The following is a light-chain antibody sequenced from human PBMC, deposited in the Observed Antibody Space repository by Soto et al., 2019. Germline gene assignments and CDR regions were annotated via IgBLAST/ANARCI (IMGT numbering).Light chain of an antibody. V-gene: IGKV1-5*01. J-gene: IGKJ1*01. CDR1: QSISNW. CDR2: DAS. Sequence: DIQMTQSPSSLSASVGDRVTITCRASQSISNWLAWYQQKPGKAPKLLIYDASTLDSGVPSRFSGGGFGTDFTLTISSLQPDDFATYYCQQCFWHWTFGQGTKVDIK. CDR3: QQCFWHWT.